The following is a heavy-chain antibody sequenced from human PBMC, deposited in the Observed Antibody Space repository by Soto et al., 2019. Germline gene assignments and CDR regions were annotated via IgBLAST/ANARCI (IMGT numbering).Heavy chain of an antibody. Sequence: QVQLQESGPGLVKPSETLSLTCTVSGGSISSYYWSWIRQPPGKGLEWIGYIYYSGSTNYNPSLKSRVTISVDTSKNQFSLKLSSVTAADTAVYYCASSLDVVVVAATSGVAFDIWGQGTMVTVSS. D-gene: IGHD2-15*01. CDR2: IYYSGST. J-gene: IGHJ3*02. V-gene: IGHV4-59*08. CDR1: GGSISSYY. CDR3: ASSLDVVVVAATSGVAFDI.